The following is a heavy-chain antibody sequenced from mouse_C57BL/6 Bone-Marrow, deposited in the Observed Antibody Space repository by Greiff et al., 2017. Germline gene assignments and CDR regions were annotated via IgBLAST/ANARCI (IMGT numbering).Heavy chain of an antibody. CDR1: GYTFTSYG. Sequence: VQRVESGAELARPGASVKLSCKASGYTFTSYGISWVKQRTGQGLEWIGEIYPRSGNTYYNEKFKGKATLTADKSSSSASMELRSLTSEDSSVYFCARGGGYWGQGTTLTVSS. CDR2: IYPRSGNT. CDR3: ARGGGY. J-gene: IGHJ2*01. V-gene: IGHV1-81*01.